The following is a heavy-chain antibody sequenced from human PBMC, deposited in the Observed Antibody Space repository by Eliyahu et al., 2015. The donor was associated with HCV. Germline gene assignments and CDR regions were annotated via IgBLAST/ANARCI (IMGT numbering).Heavy chain of an antibody. Sequence: EVQLVQSGAEXKKPGESLKISXKGSGYSFTSYXXGWVRQMPGKGLGWMGVLYPGDSDTRYSPSFQGQVTISADKSISTAYLQWSSLKASDTAMYYCARQYGYDSSGYYSPYYFDYWGQGTLVTVSS. CDR2: LYPGDSDT. CDR3: ARQYGYDSSGYYSPYYFDY. CDR1: GYSFTSYX. V-gene: IGHV5-51*01. J-gene: IGHJ4*02. D-gene: IGHD3-22*01.